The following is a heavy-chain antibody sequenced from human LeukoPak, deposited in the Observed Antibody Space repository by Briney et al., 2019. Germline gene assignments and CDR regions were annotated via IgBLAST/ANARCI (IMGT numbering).Heavy chain of an antibody. CDR1: GFTFSSYW. D-gene: IGHD3-10*01. CDR2: IKQDGSEK. CDR3: AKVRFGELSKHDWFDP. J-gene: IGHJ5*02. Sequence: PGGSLRLSCAASGFTFSSYWMSWVRQAPGKGLEWVANIKQDGSEKYYVDSVKGRFTISRDNAKNTLYLQMNSLRAEDTAVYYCAKVRFGELSKHDWFDPWGQGTLVTVSS. V-gene: IGHV3-7*01.